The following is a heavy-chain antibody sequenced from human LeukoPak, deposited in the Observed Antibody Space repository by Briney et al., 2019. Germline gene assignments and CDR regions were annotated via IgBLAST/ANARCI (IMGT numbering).Heavy chain of an antibody. CDR1: GYTFTSYG. J-gene: IGHJ4*02. CDR3: AREPNWNDEKTFDY. V-gene: IGHV1-18*01. Sequence: GASVKVSSKASGYTFTSYGISWVRQATGQGLEWMGWISAYNGNTNYAQKLQGRVTMTTDTSTSTAYMELRSLRSDDTAVYYCAREPNWNDEKTFDYWGQGTLVTVSS. CDR2: ISAYNGNT. D-gene: IGHD1-1*01.